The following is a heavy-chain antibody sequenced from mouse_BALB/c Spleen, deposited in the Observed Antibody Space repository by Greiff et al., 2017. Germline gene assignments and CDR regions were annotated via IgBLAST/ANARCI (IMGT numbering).Heavy chain of an antibody. J-gene: IGHJ4*01. CDR3: TPLITT. Sequence: EVKVEESGGGLVQPGGSMKLSCVASGFTFSNYWMNWVRQSPEKGLEWVAEIRLKSNNYATHYAESVKGRFTISRDDSKSSVYLQMNNLRAEDTGIYYCTPLITTWGQGTSVTVSS. CDR1: GFTFSNYW. D-gene: IGHD1-2*01. CDR2: IRLKSNNYAT. V-gene: IGHV6-6*02.